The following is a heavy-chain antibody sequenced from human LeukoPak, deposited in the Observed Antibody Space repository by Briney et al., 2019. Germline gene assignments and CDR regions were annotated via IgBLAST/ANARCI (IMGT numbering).Heavy chain of an antibody. D-gene: IGHD2-2*01. CDR1: GFSFTKYP. V-gene: IGHV3-30-3*01. Sequence: GGSLRLSCAAFGFSFTKYPLHWVRQAPGKGLEWMAGISDDGSKRYYAESVKGRFTISRDNSRNTAYLQMNSLRTEDTAVYYCAKDRSRYCSSTSCQYFDYWGQGTLVTVSS. CDR3: AKDRSRYCSSTSCQYFDY. J-gene: IGHJ4*02. CDR2: ISDDGSKR.